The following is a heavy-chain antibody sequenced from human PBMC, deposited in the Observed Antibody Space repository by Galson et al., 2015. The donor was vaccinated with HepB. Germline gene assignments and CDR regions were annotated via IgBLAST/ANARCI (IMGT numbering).Heavy chain of an antibody. D-gene: IGHD3-16*01. Sequence: SVKVSCKASGYTFTSYYMHWVRQAPGQGLEWMGIINPSGGSTSYAQKFQGRVTMTRDTSTSTVYMELSSLRSEDTAVYYCASGLLMITFGGVMSGFAFDIWGQGTMVTVSS. CDR1: GYTFTSYY. CDR2: INPSGGST. CDR3: ASGLLMITFGGVMSGFAFDI. J-gene: IGHJ3*02. V-gene: IGHV1-46*01.